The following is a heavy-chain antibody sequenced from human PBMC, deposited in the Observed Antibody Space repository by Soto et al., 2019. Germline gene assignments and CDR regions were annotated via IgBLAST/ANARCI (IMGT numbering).Heavy chain of an antibody. V-gene: IGHV4-30-2*01. J-gene: IGHJ5*02. Sequence: QLQLLESGSGLVKPSQTLSLTCSVSGGSINSGRSSWNWIRQPPGKGLEWIAYISHSGSTYYTPSLKSRVTISVDRSQNQFSLTLTSLTAADTAVYYCVIESTPSCPNWFDTWGPGILVTVSS. CDR3: VIESTPSCPNWFDT. CDR1: GGSINSGRSS. CDR2: ISHSGST.